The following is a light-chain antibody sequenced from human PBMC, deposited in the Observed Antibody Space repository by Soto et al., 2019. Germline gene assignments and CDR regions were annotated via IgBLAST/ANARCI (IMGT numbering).Light chain of an antibody. J-gene: IGKJ3*01. CDR2: GAS. V-gene: IGKV3-20*01. CDR1: QSVSSDY. Sequence: EIVLTQSPGTLSLSPGERATLSCRASQSVSSDYLAWYQQNPGQAPRLLIYGASSRATGIPDRFSGSGSGTDFTLIITRLQPDDFAVYYGQQYGSSPFTFGPGTKVDIK. CDR3: QQYGSSPFT.